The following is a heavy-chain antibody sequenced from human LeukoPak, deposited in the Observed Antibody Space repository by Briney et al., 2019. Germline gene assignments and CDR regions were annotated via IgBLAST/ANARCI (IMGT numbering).Heavy chain of an antibody. J-gene: IGHJ4*02. CDR1: GGSISSSSYY. D-gene: IGHD2-15*01. V-gene: IGHV4-39*07. CDR2: IYYSGST. Sequence: SETLSLTCTVSGGSISSSSYYWGWIRQPPGKGLEWIGSIYYSGSTYYNPSLKSRVTISVDTSKNQFSLKLSSVTAADTAVYYCARGQEDCSGGSCYSVTGDYWGQGTLVTVSS. CDR3: ARGQEDCSGGSCYSVTGDY.